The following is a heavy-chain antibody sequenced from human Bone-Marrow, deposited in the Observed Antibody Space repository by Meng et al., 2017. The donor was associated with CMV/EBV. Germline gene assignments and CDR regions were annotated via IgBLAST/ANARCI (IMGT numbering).Heavy chain of an antibody. V-gene: IGHV1-69*05. D-gene: IGHD1-1*01. CDR3: ARDTYNWNDARWFDP. CDR1: GYTFTNYD. J-gene: IGHJ5*02. Sequence: SGYTFTNYDINGVRQAPGQGLEWMGGIIPIFGTANYAQKFQGRVTITTDESTSTAYMELSSLRSEDTAVYYCARDTYNWNDARWFDPWGQGTLVTVSS. CDR2: IIPIFGTA.